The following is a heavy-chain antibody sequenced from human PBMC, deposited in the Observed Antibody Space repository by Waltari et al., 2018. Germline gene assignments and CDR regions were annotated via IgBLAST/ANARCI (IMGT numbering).Heavy chain of an antibody. J-gene: IGHJ3*02. V-gene: IGHV1-2*02. Sequence: QVQLVQSGAEVKKPGASVKVSCKASGYTFTGYYMHWVRQAPGQGLEWMGWINPNSGGTNYAQKFQGRVTRTRDTSISTAYMELSRLRSDDTAVYYCAREGYDFWSGYSKTYAFDIWGQGTMVTVSS. D-gene: IGHD3-3*01. CDR1: GYTFTGYY. CDR2: INPNSGGT. CDR3: AREGYDFWSGYSKTYAFDI.